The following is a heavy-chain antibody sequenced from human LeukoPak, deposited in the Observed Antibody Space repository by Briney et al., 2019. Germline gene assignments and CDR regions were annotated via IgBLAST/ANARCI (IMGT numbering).Heavy chain of an antibody. Sequence: SETLSLTCTVSDGAIAGYSWSWIRQAPGKGLEWIGYIYYSGDTNYNPSLKSRVTISVDTSKNQFSLKLSSVTAADTAVYYCARGIGLPYSSRRYDYWGQGTLVTVSS. J-gene: IGHJ4*02. CDR1: DGAIAGYS. CDR3: ARGIGLPYSSRRYDY. CDR2: IYYSGDT. D-gene: IGHD6-13*01. V-gene: IGHV4-59*12.